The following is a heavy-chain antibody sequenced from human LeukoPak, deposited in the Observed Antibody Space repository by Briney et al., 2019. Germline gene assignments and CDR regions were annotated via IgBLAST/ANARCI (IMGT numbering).Heavy chain of an antibody. D-gene: IGHD4-23*01. CDR3: ARAPYGGKAIGPYDY. J-gene: IGHJ4*02. V-gene: IGHV3-11*04. CDR1: GFTFSDYY. Sequence: GGSLRLSCAASGFTFSDYYMSWIRQAPGKGLEWVSYISSSGSNIYYADSVKGRFTISRDNAKNSLYLQMNSLRAEDTAVYYCARAPYGGKAIGPYDYWGQGTLVTVSS. CDR2: ISSSGSNI.